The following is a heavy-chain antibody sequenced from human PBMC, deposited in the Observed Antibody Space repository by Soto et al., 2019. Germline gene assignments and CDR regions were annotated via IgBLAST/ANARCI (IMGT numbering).Heavy chain of an antibody. CDR2: IYPGDSDT. J-gene: IGHJ4*02. CDR1: GYSFTDYW. CDR3: SRLSGARARTNF. D-gene: IGHD1-26*01. V-gene: IGHV5-51*01. Sequence: PGESLKISCQGSGYSFTDYWIGWVRQMPGKGLEWMGIIYPGDSDTRYNPSFQGRVTISADKSITTAYLQWRSLKASDTAMYFCSRLSGARARTNFWGQGTLVTVSS.